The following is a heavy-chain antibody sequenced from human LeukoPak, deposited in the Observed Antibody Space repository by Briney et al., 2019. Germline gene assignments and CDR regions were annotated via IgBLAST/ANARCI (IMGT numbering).Heavy chain of an antibody. V-gene: IGHV3-7*03. CDR1: GFTFSNYW. Sequence: PGGSLRLSCAASGFTFSNYWMIWVRQAPGKGLEWVANIKQDGSDKFYVDSVKGRFTISRDIAKNSLSLQMNSLRGEDTAVYYCARVTQVLLAVAGQPAEDPWGQGTLVTVSS. CDR2: IKQDGSDK. CDR3: ARVTQVLLAVAGQPAEDP. J-gene: IGHJ5*02. D-gene: IGHD6-19*01.